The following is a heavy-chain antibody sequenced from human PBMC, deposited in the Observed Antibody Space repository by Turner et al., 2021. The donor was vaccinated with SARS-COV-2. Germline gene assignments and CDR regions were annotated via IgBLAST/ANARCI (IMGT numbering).Heavy chain of an antibody. CDR3: ARGRFLEDY. CDR2: IEQDASEI. J-gene: IGHJ4*02. V-gene: IGHV3-7*05. D-gene: IGHD3-3*01. Sequence: EVHFVESVGALVQTGRPLNLSCAASGFTFSSFCMNWVRQDSGKGQEWVDTIEQDASEIYYADSVKDRFTIFRDNANNSLRLQMNCLRAEDTGVYYCARGRFLEDYWGRGTLITVSS. CDR1: GFTFSSFC.